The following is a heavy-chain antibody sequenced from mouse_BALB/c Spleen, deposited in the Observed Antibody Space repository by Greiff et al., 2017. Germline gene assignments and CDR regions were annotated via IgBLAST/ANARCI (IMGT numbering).Heavy chain of an antibody. CDR1: GFNIKDTY. Sequence: VQLQQSGAELVKPGASVKLSCTASGFNIKDTYMHWVKQRPEQGLEWIGRIDPANGNTKYDPKFQGKATITADTSSNTAYLQLSSLTSEDTAVYYCARSPLIYYDYLYAMDYWGQGTSVTVSS. D-gene: IGHD2-4*01. J-gene: IGHJ4*01. CDR2: IDPANGNT. CDR3: ARSPLIYYDYLYAMDY. V-gene: IGHV14-3*02.